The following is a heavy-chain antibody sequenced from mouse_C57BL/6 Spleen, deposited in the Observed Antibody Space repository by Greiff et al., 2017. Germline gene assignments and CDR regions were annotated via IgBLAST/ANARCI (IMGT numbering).Heavy chain of an antibody. J-gene: IGHJ2*01. Sequence: QVQLQQPGAELVKPGASVKLSCKASGYTFTSYWMQWVKQRPGQGLEWIGEIDPSDSYTNYNQKFTGKATLTVDTSSSTAYMQLSSLTSEDSAVYYCATKEDYYGSSYLYGWGQGTTLTVAS. CDR1: GYTFTSYW. CDR2: IDPSDSYT. V-gene: IGHV1-50*01. D-gene: IGHD1-1*01. CDR3: ATKEDYYGSSYLYG.